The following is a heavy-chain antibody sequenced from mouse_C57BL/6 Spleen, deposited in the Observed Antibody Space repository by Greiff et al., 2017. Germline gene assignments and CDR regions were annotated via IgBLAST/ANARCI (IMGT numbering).Heavy chain of an antibody. CDR1: GYAFSISW. D-gene: IGHD3-2*02. V-gene: IGHV1-82*01. J-gene: IGHJ2*01. Sequence: VQLQESGPELVKPGASVKISCKASGYAFSISWMNWVKQRPGKGLEWIGRIYPGDGDTNYNGKFKGKATLTADKSSSTAYMQLSSLTSEDSAVYFCARGGSGYDYWGQGTTLTVAS. CDR2: IYPGDGDT. CDR3: ARGGSGYDY.